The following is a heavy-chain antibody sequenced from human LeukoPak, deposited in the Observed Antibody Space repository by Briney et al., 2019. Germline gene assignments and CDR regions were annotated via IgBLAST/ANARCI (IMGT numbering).Heavy chain of an antibody. V-gene: IGHV4-38-2*02. CDR3: ARDRGSSGYYSYFDY. Sequence: SETLSLTCTVSGYSISSGYYWGWIRQPPGKGLEWIGSIYHSGSTYYNPSLKSRVTISVDTSKNQFSLKLSSVTAADTAVYYCARDRGSSGYYSYFDYWGQGTLVTVSS. CDR2: IYHSGST. J-gene: IGHJ4*02. CDR1: GYSISSGYY. D-gene: IGHD3-22*01.